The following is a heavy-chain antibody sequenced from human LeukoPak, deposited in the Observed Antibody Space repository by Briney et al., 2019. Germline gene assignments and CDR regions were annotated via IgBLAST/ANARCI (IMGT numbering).Heavy chain of an antibody. D-gene: IGHD6-13*01. CDR3: ARDEAAAADNWFDP. V-gene: IGHV4-38-2*02. J-gene: IGHJ5*02. CDR2: IYHSGST. CDR1: GYSISSGYY. Sequence: MSSETLSLTCAVSGYSISSGYYWGWIRQPPGKGLEWIGSIYHSGSTYYNPSLKSRVTISVDTSKNQFSLKLSSVTAADTAVYYCARDEAAAADNWFDPWGQGTLVTVSP.